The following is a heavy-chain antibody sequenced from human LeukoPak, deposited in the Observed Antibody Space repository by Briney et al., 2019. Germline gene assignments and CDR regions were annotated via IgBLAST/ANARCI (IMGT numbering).Heavy chain of an antibody. CDR2: IYYSGST. Sequence: SETLSLTCTVSGGSISNNHWSWFRQPPGKGLEWIGYIYYSGSTNYNPSLKSRVTISVDTSKSQFSLKLSSVTAADTAVYYCASHKGFWGQGTLVTVS. CDR3: ASHKGF. J-gene: IGHJ4*02. CDR1: GGSISNNH. V-gene: IGHV4-59*01.